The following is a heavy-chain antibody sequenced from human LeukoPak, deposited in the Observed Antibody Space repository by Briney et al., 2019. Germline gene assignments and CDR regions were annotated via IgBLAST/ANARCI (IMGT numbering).Heavy chain of an antibody. J-gene: IGHJ3*02. CDR2: MNPNSGNT. CDR3: ARDQRGSSGWDAFDI. V-gene: IGHV1-8*01. Sequence: GASVKVSCKASGYTFTSYDINWVRQATGQGLEWMGWMNPNSGNTGYAQKFQGRVTMTRDMSTSTVYMELSSLRSEDTAVYYCARDQRGSSGWDAFDIWGQGTMVTVSS. D-gene: IGHD6-19*01. CDR1: GYTFTSYD.